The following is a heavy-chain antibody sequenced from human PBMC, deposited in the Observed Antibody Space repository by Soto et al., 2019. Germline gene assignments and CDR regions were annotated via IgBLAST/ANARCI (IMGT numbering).Heavy chain of an antibody. J-gene: IGHJ4*02. V-gene: IGHV3-23*01. CDR2: LTGSGGTT. Sequence: DVQLLESGGGLVQPGGSLRLSCIASGVTFSTYAMSWVRQAPGKGLEWVSGLTGSGGTTFYADSVKGRFTISRDNSNNTLYLEMNSLRAEDTAVYYCARSGYYSGSGSYYFGRDFDSWGQGTLVTVSS. D-gene: IGHD3-10*01. CDR3: ARSGYYSGSGSYYFGRDFDS. CDR1: GVTFSTYA.